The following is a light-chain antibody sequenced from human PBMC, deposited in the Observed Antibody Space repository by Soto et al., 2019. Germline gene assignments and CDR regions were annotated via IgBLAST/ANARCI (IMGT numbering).Light chain of an antibody. Sequence: IVLTQSPGTQSLSPGERATLSCRASQGGSSNYLAWYQQKPGQAPRLLIYGASSRATGIPDRFSGSGSGTDFTLTISRLEPEDFAVYYCQQYGSSLYTFGQGTKLEIK. CDR1: QGGSSNY. J-gene: IGKJ2*01. CDR2: GAS. CDR3: QQYGSSLYT. V-gene: IGKV3-20*01.